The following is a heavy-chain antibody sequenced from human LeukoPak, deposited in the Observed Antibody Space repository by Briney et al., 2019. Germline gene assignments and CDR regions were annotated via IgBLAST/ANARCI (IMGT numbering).Heavy chain of an antibody. J-gene: IGHJ4*02. Sequence: GGSLRLSCAASGFTFSSYTINCVRQAPGKGLEWVSSISSGSTNIYYADSVKGRFTISRDNAKNSLYLQMNSLRDEDTAVYYCARGRDSDYAFDYWGQGTLVTDSS. CDR2: ISSGSTNI. CDR1: GFTFSSYT. V-gene: IGHV3-21*01. D-gene: IGHD4-17*01. CDR3: ARGRDSDYAFDY.